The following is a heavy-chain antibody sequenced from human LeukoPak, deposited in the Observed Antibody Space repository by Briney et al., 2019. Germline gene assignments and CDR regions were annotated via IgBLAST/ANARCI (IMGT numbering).Heavy chain of an antibody. V-gene: IGHV4-59*01. D-gene: IGHD3-9*01. Sequence: SQTLSLTCTVSGVSISNYYWNWIRQPPGKGLEWIGYIHYRGNTNYNPSLKSRLTLSVDTSKNQFSLKLSSVTAADTAFYYCAGEEYDVLTGGTRAFDIWGQGQWSRCLQ. CDR2: IHYRGNT. J-gene: IGHJ3*02. CDR1: GVSISNYY. CDR3: AGEEYDVLTGGTRAFDI.